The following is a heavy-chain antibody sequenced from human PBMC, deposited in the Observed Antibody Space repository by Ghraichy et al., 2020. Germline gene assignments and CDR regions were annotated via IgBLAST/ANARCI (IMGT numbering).Heavy chain of an antibody. Sequence: QTLSLTCAISGDSVSSNSYAWNWIRLSPSRGLEWLGRTYYRSKWYNDYAVSVKGRITINPDTSKNQFSLELNSVTPEDTAVYYCARDWGSAWPFDPWGQGILVIVSS. V-gene: IGHV6-1*01. CDR3: ARDWGSAWPFDP. CDR2: TYYRSKWYN. D-gene: IGHD6-19*01. J-gene: IGHJ5*02. CDR1: GDSVSSNSYA.